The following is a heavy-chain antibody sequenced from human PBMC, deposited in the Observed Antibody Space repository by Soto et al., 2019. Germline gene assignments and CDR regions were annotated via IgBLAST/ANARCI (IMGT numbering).Heavy chain of an antibody. J-gene: IGHJ5*02. Sequence: EVQLVESGGGLVKPGGSLRLSCAASGFTFSNAWMSWVRQAPGKGLEWGGRIKSKTDGGTTDYAAPVKGRFTISRDDSKNTLYLQMNSLKTEATAVYYCTTDSLVLRFLEWAFDPWGQGTLVTVSS. V-gene: IGHV3-15*01. CDR1: GFTFSNAW. D-gene: IGHD3-3*01. CDR3: TTDSLVLRFLEWAFDP. CDR2: IKSKTDGGTT.